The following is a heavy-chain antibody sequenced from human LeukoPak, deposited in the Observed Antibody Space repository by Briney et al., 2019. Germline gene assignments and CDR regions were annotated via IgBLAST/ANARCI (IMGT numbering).Heavy chain of an antibody. Sequence: PGGSLRLSCAASGFTFSSYAMHWARQAPGKGLEWVAVISYDGSNKYYADSVKGRFTISRDNSKNTLYLQMNSLRAEDTAVYYCARGDYYGSGSNSLDYWGQGTLVTVSS. CDR3: ARGDYYGSGSNSLDY. CDR2: ISYDGSNK. J-gene: IGHJ4*02. D-gene: IGHD3-10*01. CDR1: GFTFSSYA. V-gene: IGHV3-30-3*01.